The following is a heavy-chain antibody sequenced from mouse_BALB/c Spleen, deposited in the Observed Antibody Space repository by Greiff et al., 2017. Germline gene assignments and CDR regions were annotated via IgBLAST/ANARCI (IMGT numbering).Heavy chain of an antibody. V-gene: IGHV5-6-5*01. CDR2: ISSGGST. CDR3: ARENYYAFDY. D-gene: IGHD1-1*01. J-gene: IGHJ2*01. CDR1: GFTFSSYA. Sequence: EVHLVESGGGLVKPGGSLKLSCAASGFTFSSYAMSWVRQTPEKRLEWVASISSGGSTYYPDSVKGRFTISRDNARNILYLQMSSLRSEDTAMYYCARENYYAFDYWGQGTTRTVSS.